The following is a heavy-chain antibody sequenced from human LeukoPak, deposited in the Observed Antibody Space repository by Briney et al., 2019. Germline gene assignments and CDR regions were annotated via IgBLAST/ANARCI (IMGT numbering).Heavy chain of an antibody. CDR3: ARGGGGSYREFDY. V-gene: IGHV3-53*01. CDR2: IYSGGST. D-gene: IGHD1-26*01. CDR1: GFTVSNNY. Sequence: GGSLRLSCATSGFTVSNNYMSWVRQAPGKGLEWVSVIYSGGSTYYADSVKCRFTISRDNSKNTVYLQMNSLRAEDTAVYYCARGGGGSYREFDYWGQGTLVTVSS. J-gene: IGHJ4*02.